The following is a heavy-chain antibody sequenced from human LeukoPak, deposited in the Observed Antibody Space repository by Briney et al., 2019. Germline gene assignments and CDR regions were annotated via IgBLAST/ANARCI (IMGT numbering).Heavy chain of an antibody. V-gene: IGHV1-18*01. CDR2: ISAYNGNT. Sequence: ASVKVSCKASGYTFTSYGISWVRQAPGQGLEWMGWISAYNGNTNYAQKLQGRVTMTTDTSTSTAYMELRSLRSDDTAVYYCARIPLVYDSSGYYLEYVGDNWFDPWGQGTLVTVSS. CDR1: GYTFTSYG. J-gene: IGHJ5*02. CDR3: ARIPLVYDSSGYYLEYVGDNWFDP. D-gene: IGHD3-22*01.